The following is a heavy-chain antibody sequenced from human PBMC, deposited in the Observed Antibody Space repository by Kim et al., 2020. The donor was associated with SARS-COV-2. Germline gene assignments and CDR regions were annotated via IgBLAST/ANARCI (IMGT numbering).Heavy chain of an antibody. D-gene: IGHD6-19*01. V-gene: IGHV3-33*01. Sequence: GGSLRLSCAASGFTFSSYGMHWVRQAPGKGLEWVAVIWYDGSNKYYADSVKGRFTISRDNSKNTLYLQMNSLRAEDTAVYYCAREANSSGWTYYYYYGMGVWGQGTTVTVSS. CDR3: AREANSSGWTYYYYYGMGV. CDR2: IWYDGSNK. CDR1: GFTFSSYG. J-gene: IGHJ6*02.